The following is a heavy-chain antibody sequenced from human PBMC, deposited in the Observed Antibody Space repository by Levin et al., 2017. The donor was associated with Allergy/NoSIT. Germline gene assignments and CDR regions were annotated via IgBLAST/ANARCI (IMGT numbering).Heavy chain of an antibody. V-gene: IGHV1-8*01. CDR1: GYTFTSYD. CDR3: ARGRVIMYIAAAVHLDY. D-gene: IGHD6-13*01. J-gene: IGHJ4*02. Sequence: GASVKVSCKASGYTFTSYDINWVRQATGQGLEWMGWMNPNSGNTGYAQKFQGRVTMTRNTSISTAYMELSSLRSEDTAVYYCARGRVIMYIAAAVHLDYWGQGTLVTVSS. CDR2: MNPNSGNT.